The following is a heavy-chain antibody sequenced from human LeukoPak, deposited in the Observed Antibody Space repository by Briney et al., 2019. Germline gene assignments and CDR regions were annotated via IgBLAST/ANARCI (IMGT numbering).Heavy chain of an antibody. Sequence: SETLSLTCTVSGGSISSSSYYWGWIRQPPGKGLEWIGSIYYSGSTYYNPSLKSRVTISVDTSKNQLSLKLSSVTAADTAVYYCARQDSSGWYYFDYWGQGTLVTVSS. CDR3: ARQDSSGWYYFDY. CDR2: IYYSGST. J-gene: IGHJ4*02. V-gene: IGHV4-39*01. CDR1: GGSISSSSYY. D-gene: IGHD6-19*01.